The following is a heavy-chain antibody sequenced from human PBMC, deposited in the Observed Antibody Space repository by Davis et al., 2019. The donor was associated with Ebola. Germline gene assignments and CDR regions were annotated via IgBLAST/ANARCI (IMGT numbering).Heavy chain of an antibody. V-gene: IGHV3-64D*06. J-gene: IGHJ4*02. Sequence: PGGPLRPSCSASGFTFSTYSLHWVRQAPGKGLQYISSIDRNGGWTYYADSVKGRFSISRDNSKSTVHLQLSSLRPEDTAEYYCVMGRGPSYFDCWGQGTLVTVAS. D-gene: IGHD1-26*01. CDR2: IDRNGGWT. CDR3: VMGRGPSYFDC. CDR1: GFTFSTYS.